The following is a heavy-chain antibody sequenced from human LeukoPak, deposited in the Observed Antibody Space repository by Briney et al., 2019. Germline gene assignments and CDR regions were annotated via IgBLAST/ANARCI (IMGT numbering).Heavy chain of an antibody. CDR1: GFTFSSYE. CDR2: ISSSGSTM. J-gene: IGHJ4*02. V-gene: IGHV3-48*03. Sequence: GGSLRLSCAASGFTFSSYEMNWVRQAPGKGLGRVSYISSSGSTMYYTDSVKGRFTISRDNVKDSLYLQMNSLRAEDTAVYYCARDPGSGYEEHFDYWGQGTLVTVSS. CDR3: ARDPGSGYEEHFDY. D-gene: IGHD5-12*01.